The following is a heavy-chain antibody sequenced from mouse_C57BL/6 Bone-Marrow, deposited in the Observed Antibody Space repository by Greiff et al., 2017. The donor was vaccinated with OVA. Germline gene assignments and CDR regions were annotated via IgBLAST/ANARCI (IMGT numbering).Heavy chain of an antibody. CDR1: GYTFTDYY. D-gene: IGHD1-1*01. J-gene: IGHJ4*01. V-gene: IGHV1-19*01. CDR3: AITITTVVEGDYAMDY. CDR2: INPYNGGT. Sequence: EVQLQQSGPVLVKPGASVKMSCKASGYTFTDYYMNWVKQSHGKSLEWIGVINPYNGGTSYNQKFKGKATLTVDKSSSTAYMELNSLTSEDSAVYYCAITITTVVEGDYAMDYWGQGTSVTVSS.